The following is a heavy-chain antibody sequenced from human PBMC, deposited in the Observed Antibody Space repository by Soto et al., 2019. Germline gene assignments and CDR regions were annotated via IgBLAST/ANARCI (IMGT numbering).Heavy chain of an antibody. CDR1: GGSISSYY. CDR2: IYYSGST. J-gene: IGHJ6*03. V-gene: IGHV4-59*01. CDR3: ARDHPPDEPHTYYYYMDV. Sequence: SETLSLTCTVSGGSISSYYWSWIRQPPGKGLEWIGYIYYSGSTNYNPSLKSRVTISVDTSKNQFSLKLSSVTAADTAVYYCARDHPPDEPHTYYYYMDVWGKGTTVTVSS.